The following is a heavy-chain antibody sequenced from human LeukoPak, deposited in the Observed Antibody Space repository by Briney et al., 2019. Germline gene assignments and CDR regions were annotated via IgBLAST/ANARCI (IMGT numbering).Heavy chain of an antibody. Sequence: EAGGSLRLSCAASGFTFSDYWMHWVRQAPGKGLVWVSHINADEDRATYADSVKGRFTISRDNAKNSLYLQMNSLRAEDTAVYYCARVDYYDSSGYYWPWGQGTLVTVSS. J-gene: IGHJ4*02. CDR3: ARVDYYDSSGYYWP. D-gene: IGHD3-22*01. CDR1: GFTFSDYW. CDR2: INADEDRA. V-gene: IGHV3-74*01.